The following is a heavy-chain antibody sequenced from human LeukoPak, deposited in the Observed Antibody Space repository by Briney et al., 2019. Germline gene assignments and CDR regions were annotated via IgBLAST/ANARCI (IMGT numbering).Heavy chain of an antibody. Sequence: ASVTVSCTASGYTFTSYDINWVRQATGQGLEWMGWMNPNSGNTGYAQKFQGRVTMTRNTSISTAYMELSSLRSEDTAVYYCAREHDSSGYYLDAFDIWGQGTMVTVSS. CDR3: AREHDSSGYYLDAFDI. V-gene: IGHV1-8*01. D-gene: IGHD3-22*01. CDR2: MNPNSGNT. CDR1: GYTFTSYD. J-gene: IGHJ3*02.